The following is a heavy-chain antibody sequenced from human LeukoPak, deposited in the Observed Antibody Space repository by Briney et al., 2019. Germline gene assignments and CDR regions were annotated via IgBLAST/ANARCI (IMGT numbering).Heavy chain of an antibody. V-gene: IGHV1-18*01. D-gene: IGHD5-18*01. Sequence: GASVKVSCKASDYTFITYGIAWVRQAPGQGLEWMGWISPYNGNTSYAQKFQGRVTVTTDTSTSTAYMELRSLRSDDTALYYCARVMHWDKPMARGRGMDVWGQGTTVTVSS. J-gene: IGHJ6*02. CDR3: ARVMHWDKPMARGRGMDV. CDR2: ISPYNGNT. CDR1: DYTFITYG.